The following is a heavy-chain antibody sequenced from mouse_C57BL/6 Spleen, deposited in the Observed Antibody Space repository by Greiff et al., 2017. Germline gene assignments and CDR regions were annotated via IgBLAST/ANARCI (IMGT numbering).Heavy chain of an antibody. CDR1: GYTFTSYW. V-gene: IGHV1-5*01. CDR2: IYPGNSDT. CDR3: TRDTVGGDYAMDY. Sequence: EVQLQQSGTVLARPGASVKMSCKTSGYTFTSYWMHWVKQRPGQGLEWIGAIYPGNSDTSYNQKFKGKAKLTAVTSASTAYMELSSLTNEDSAVYYCTRDTVGGDYAMDYWGQGTSVTVSS. J-gene: IGHJ4*01. D-gene: IGHD1-1*01.